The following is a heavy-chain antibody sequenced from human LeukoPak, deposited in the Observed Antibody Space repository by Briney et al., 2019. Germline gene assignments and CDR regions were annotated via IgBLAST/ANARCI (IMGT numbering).Heavy chain of an antibody. D-gene: IGHD3-22*01. V-gene: IGHV4-39*01. Sequence: PSETLSLTCTVSGGSMSSSSYYWGWIRQPPGKGLEWIGSIYYSGSTYYNPSLKSRVTISVDTSKNQFSLKLSSVTAADTAVYYCARLSGYYFSNWYFDLWGRGTLVTVSS. CDR3: ARLSGYYFSNWYFDL. J-gene: IGHJ2*01. CDR2: IYYSGST. CDR1: GGSMSSSSYY.